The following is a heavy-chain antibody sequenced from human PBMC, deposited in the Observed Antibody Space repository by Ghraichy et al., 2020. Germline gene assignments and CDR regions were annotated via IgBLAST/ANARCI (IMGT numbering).Heavy chain of an antibody. J-gene: IGHJ6*02. CDR3: AKERETSGYYSFRGDYYGMDV. D-gene: IGHD3-22*01. CDR1: GFTFSRYG. CDR2: ISYDGSNR. Sequence: GGSLRLSCAASGFTFSRYGMHWVRQAPGKGLEWVAVISYDGSNRHHGDPVKGRCTISRDNSKNMVYLQMNGLRPEDTAVYYCAKERETSGYYSFRGDYYGMDVWGQGTTVTVSS. V-gene: IGHV3-30*18.